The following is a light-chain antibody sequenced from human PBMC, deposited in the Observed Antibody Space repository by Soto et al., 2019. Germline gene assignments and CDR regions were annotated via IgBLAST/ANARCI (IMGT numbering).Light chain of an antibody. J-gene: IGLJ2*01. Sequence: QSALTQPASVSGSPGQSITISCTGTSSDVGGYNYVSWYQQHPGKAPKLMIYDVSNRPSGVSTRFSGSKSGNTASLTISGLQAEDEADYYCRSYTSSRTPVVFGGGTKLTVL. CDR2: DVS. CDR3: RSYTSSRTPVV. V-gene: IGLV2-14*01. CDR1: SSDVGGYNY.